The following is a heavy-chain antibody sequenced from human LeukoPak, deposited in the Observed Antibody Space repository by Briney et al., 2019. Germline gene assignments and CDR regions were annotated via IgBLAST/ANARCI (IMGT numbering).Heavy chain of an antibody. J-gene: IGHJ3*02. V-gene: IGHV3-23*01. D-gene: IGHD3-22*01. Sequence: GGSLRLSCAASGFTFSSYAMSWVRQAPGKGLEWVSAISCSGGSTYYADSVKGRFTISRDNSKNTLYLQMNSLRAEDTAVYYCAKDLYYYDSSGFPDAFDIWGQGTMVTVSS. CDR2: ISCSGGST. CDR1: GFTFSSYA. CDR3: AKDLYYYDSSGFPDAFDI.